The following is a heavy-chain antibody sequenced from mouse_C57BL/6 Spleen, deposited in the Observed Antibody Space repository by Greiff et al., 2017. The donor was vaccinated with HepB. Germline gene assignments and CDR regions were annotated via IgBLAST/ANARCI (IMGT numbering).Heavy chain of an antibody. CDR3: ARGTYYGSSYLYFDY. V-gene: IGHV1-63*01. Sequence: QVQLKESGAELVRPGTSVKMSCKASGYTFTNYWIGWAKQRPGHGLEWIGDIYPGGGYTNYNEKFKGKATLTADKSSSTAYMQFSSLTSEDSAIYYCARGTYYGSSYLYFDYWGQCTTLTVSS. CDR1: GYTFTNYW. CDR2: IYPGGGYT. D-gene: IGHD1-1*01. J-gene: IGHJ2*01.